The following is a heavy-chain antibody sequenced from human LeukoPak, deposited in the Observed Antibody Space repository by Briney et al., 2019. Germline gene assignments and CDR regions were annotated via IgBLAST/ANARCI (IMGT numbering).Heavy chain of an antibody. J-gene: IGHJ4*02. D-gene: IGHD2-2*01. CDR2: IYYSGST. CDR1: GGSISSYY. CDR3: ARGGVVVPAALTY. Sequence: SETLSLNCTVSGGSISSYYWSWIRQPPGKGLEWIGYIYYSGSTNYNPSLKSRVTISVDTSKNQFSLKLSSVTAADTAVYYCARGGVVVPAALTYWGQGTLVTVSS. V-gene: IGHV4-59*01.